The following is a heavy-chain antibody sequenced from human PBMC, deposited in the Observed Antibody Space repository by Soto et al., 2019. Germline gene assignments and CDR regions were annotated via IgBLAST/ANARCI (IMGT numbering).Heavy chain of an antibody. CDR2: LYNTGST. CDR3: ARDLWGYCGTDCYPLDV. Sequence: SETLPLTCTVSGGSISRYYWSWIWQPPGKGLEWIGYLYNTGSTIYNPSLESRVTISVDTSKNQFSLNLNSVTAADTAVYYCARDLWGYCGTDCYPLDVWGPGTTVTVS. D-gene: IGHD2-21*02. CDR1: GGSISRYY. J-gene: IGHJ6*02. V-gene: IGHV4-59*01.